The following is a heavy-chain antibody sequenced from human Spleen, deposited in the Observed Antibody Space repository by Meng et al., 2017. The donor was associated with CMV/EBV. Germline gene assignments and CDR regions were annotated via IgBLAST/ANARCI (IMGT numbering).Heavy chain of an antibody. CDR3: ARDRDSSSWPNWFDP. CDR1: GYTFTSYY. Sequence: SGYTFTSYYMHWVRQAPGQGLEWMGIINPSGGSTSYAQKFQGRVTMTRDTSTSTVYMELSSLRSEDTAVYYCARDRDSSSWPNWFDPWGQGTLVTVSS. CDR2: INPSGGST. D-gene: IGHD6-13*01. V-gene: IGHV1-46*01. J-gene: IGHJ5*02.